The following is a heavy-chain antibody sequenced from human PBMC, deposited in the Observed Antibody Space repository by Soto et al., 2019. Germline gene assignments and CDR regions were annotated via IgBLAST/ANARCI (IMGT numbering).Heavy chain of an antibody. J-gene: IGHJ6*02. D-gene: IGHD6-13*01. CDR3: AKDPLAAAADDGMDV. CDR1: GFNFRSYA. CDR2: ISGSGGST. Sequence: GGSLRLSCAASGFNFRSYAMSWVRQAPGKGLEWVSAISGSGGSTYYADSVKGRFTISRDNSKNTLYLQMNSLRAEDTAVYYCAKDPLAAAADDGMDVWGQGTTVTVSS. V-gene: IGHV3-23*01.